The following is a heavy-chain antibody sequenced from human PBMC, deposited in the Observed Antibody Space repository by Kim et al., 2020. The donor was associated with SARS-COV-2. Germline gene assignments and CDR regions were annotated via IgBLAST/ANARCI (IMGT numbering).Heavy chain of an antibody. D-gene: IGHD2-2*01. CDR1: GYTFTSYD. Sequence: ASVKVSCKASGYTFTSYDINWVRQATGQGLEWMGWMNPNSGNTGYAQKFQGRVTMTRNTSISTAYMELSSLRSEDTAVYYCARARRSLQLLSYYYYYGMDVWGQGTTVTVSS. J-gene: IGHJ6*02. CDR3: ARARRSLQLLSYYYYYGMDV. CDR2: MNPNSGNT. V-gene: IGHV1-8*01.